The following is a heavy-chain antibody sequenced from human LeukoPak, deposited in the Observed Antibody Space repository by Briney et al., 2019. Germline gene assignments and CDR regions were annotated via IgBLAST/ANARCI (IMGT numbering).Heavy chain of an antibody. CDR3: ARDRCSGGSCSLDAFDI. CDR1: GFTFSDYY. D-gene: IGHD2-15*01. V-gene: IGHV3-11*06. Sequence: GSLRLSCAASGFTFSDYYMSWIRQAPGKGLEWVSYISSSSSYTNCADSVKGRFTISRDNAKNSLYLQMNSLRAEDTAVYYCARDRCSGGSCSLDAFDIWGQGTMVTVSS. J-gene: IGHJ3*02. CDR2: ISSSSSYT.